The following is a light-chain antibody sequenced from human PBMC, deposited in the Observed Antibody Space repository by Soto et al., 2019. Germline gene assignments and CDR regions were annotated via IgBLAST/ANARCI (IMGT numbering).Light chain of an antibody. Sequence: QSALTQPRSVSGSPGQSVTNSCTGTSGDVGGYNFVSWFQQHPGKAPKLMVYDVSKRPSGVPDRFSGSKSGNTASLTISGLQAEDEAEYYCCAYAGTSTLWVFGGGTKLTVL. CDR1: SGDVGGYNF. CDR3: CAYAGTSTLWV. V-gene: IGLV2-11*01. CDR2: DVS. J-gene: IGLJ3*02.